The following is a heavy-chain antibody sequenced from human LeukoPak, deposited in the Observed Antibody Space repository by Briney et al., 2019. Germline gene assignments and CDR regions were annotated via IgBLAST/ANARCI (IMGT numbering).Heavy chain of an antibody. Sequence: SQTLSLTCTVSGGSISSGDYYWSWICQPPGKGLEWIGYIYYSGSTYYNPSLKSRVTISVDTSNNQFSLKLSSVTAADTAVYYCARGDYGLYFFDSWGRGTLVTVSS. V-gene: IGHV4-30-4*01. CDR1: GGSISSGDYY. J-gene: IGHJ4*02. CDR2: IYYSGST. CDR3: ARGDYGLYFFDS. D-gene: IGHD4-17*01.